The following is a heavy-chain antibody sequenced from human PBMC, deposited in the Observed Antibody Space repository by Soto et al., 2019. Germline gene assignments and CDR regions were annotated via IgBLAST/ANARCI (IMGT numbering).Heavy chain of an antibody. CDR1: GGSISSYY. CDR2: IYYSGST. Sequence: QVQLQESGPGLVKPSETLSLTCTVSGGSISSYYWRWIRQPPGKGLEWIGYIYYSGSTNYNPSLKSRVTISVDTSKNQFSLKLSSVTAADTGVYYCARDSRSSNYYDSSGYYGIDYWGQGTLVTVSS. CDR3: ARDSRSSNYYDSSGYYGIDY. J-gene: IGHJ4*02. D-gene: IGHD3-22*01. V-gene: IGHV4-59*01.